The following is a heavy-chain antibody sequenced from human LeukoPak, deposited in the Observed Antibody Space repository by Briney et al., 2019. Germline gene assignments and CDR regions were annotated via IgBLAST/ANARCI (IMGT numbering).Heavy chain of an antibody. CDR1: GGTFTSYA. Sequence: SEKVSCKASGGTFTSYAISWVGQAPGQGLEWRGGIIPIFGTANYAQKFQGRVTITADQSTSTAYMELSSLRSEDTAVYYCARETGIVGATNAFDIWGQGTMVTVSS. J-gene: IGHJ3*02. CDR2: IIPIFGTA. V-gene: IGHV1-69*13. CDR3: ARETGIVGATNAFDI. D-gene: IGHD1-26*01.